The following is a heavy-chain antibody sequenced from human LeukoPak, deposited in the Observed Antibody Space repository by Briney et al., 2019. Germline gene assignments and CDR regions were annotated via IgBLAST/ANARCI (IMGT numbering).Heavy chain of an antibody. CDR1: GGTFSSYA. Sequence: ASVKVSCKASGGTFSSYAISWVRQAPGQGHEWMGRIIPILGIANYAQKFQGRVTITADKSTSTAYMELSSLRSEDTAVYYCATSSCSSTSCYTAVFDYWGQGTLVTVSS. D-gene: IGHD2-2*02. J-gene: IGHJ4*02. CDR3: ATSSCSSTSCYTAVFDY. V-gene: IGHV1-69*04. CDR2: IIPILGIA.